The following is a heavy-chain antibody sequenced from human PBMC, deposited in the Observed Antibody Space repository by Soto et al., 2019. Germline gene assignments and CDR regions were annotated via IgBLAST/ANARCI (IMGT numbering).Heavy chain of an antibody. D-gene: IGHD4-17*01. CDR2: IYYSGST. J-gene: IGHJ5*02. CDR3: ARDVYGDYGGWFDP. V-gene: IGHV4-31*03. Sequence: QVQLQESGPGLVKPSQTLSLTCTVSGGSISSGGYYWSWIRQHPGKGLEWIGYIYYSGSTYYNPSLKSRDTISVDTSKNQFSLKLSSVTAADTAVYYWARDVYGDYGGWFDPWGQGTLVTVSS. CDR1: GGSISSGGYY.